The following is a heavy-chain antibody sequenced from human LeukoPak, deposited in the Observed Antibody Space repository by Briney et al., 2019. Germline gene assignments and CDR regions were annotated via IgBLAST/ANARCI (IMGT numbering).Heavy chain of an antibody. D-gene: IGHD4-11*01. Sequence: SETLSLTCAVYGGSFSGYYWSWIRQPPGKGLEWIGEISHSGSTDYNPSLKSRVTISADTSKNQFSLKLSSVTAADTAVYYRARIDYSDYENDAFDIWGQGTMVTVSS. CDR3: ARIDYSDYENDAFDI. J-gene: IGHJ3*02. V-gene: IGHV4-34*01. CDR2: ISHSGST. CDR1: GGSFSGYY.